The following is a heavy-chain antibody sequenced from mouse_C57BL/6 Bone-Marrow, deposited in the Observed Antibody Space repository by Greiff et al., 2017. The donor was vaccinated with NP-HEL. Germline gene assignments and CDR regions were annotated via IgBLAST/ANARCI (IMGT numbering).Heavy chain of an antibody. J-gene: IGHJ3*01. CDR3: ARDGRFAY. CDR1: GFTFSSYA. Sequence: EVQVVESGGGLVKPGGSLKLSCAASGFTFSSYAMSWVRQTPEKRLEWVATISAGGSYTYYPDNVKGRFTISRDNAKNNLYLQMSHLKSEDTAMYYCARDGRFAYWGQGTLVTVSA. V-gene: IGHV5-4*01. CDR2: ISAGGSYT.